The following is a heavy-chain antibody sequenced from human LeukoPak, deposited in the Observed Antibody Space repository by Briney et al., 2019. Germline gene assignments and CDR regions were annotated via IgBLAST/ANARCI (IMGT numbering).Heavy chain of an antibody. CDR1: GFTFTGYA. CDR3: ARDGMGSYDQ. CDR2: ISGSGGST. J-gene: IGHJ4*02. Sequence: GGSLRLSCAASGFTFTGYAMNWVRQAPGKGLEWVSGISGSGGSTYYAGSVKGRFTISRDNSKNTLYLQMNSLRAEDTAVYYCARDGMGSYDQWGQGTLVTVSS. V-gene: IGHV3-23*01. D-gene: IGHD3-10*01.